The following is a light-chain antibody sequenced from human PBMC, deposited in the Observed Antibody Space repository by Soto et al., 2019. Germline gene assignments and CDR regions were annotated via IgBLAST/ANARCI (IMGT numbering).Light chain of an antibody. Sequence: EIVMTQSPATLSVSPGERATLSCRASQSVSSNLAWYQQKPGQAPRLLIYGASTRATGIPARFSGSGSGTEVTLNISSLQSEDFAVYCCQQYNNWPPMAFGQGTKVEIK. J-gene: IGKJ1*01. CDR3: QQYNNWPPMA. CDR1: QSVSSN. V-gene: IGKV3-15*01. CDR2: GAS.